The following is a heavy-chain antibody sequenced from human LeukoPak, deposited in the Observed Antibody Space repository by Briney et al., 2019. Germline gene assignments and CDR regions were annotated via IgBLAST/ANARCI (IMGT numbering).Heavy chain of an antibody. Sequence: GGSLRLSCAASGFTFSNAWMSWVRQAPGKGREWVGRIKSKTDGGTTDYAAPVKGRFTISRDDSKNTLYLQMNSLKTEDTAVYYCTNGPYRGEAYMDVWGKGTTVTVSS. CDR3: TNGPYRGEAYMDV. J-gene: IGHJ6*03. CDR1: GFTFSNAW. V-gene: IGHV3-15*01. CDR2: IKSKTDGGTT. D-gene: IGHD1-26*01.